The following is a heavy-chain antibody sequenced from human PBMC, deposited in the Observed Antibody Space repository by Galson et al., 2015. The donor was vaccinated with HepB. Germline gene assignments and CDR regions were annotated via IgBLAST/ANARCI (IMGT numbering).Heavy chain of an antibody. V-gene: IGHV4-34*01. CDR3: ARWQQWLVRPTWGSGGWFDP. CDR2: INHSGST. J-gene: IGHJ5*02. D-gene: IGHD6-19*01. CDR1: GGSFSGYY. Sequence: ETLSLTCAVYGGSFSGYYWSWLRQPPGKGLEWIGEINHSGSTNYNPSLKSRVTISVDTSKNQFSLKLSSMTAADTAVYYCARWQQWLVRPTWGSGGWFDPWGQGTLVTVSS.